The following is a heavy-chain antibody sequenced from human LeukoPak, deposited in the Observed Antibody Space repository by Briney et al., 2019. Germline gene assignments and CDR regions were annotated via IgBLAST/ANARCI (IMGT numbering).Heavy chain of an antibody. J-gene: IGHJ6*03. CDR1: GYTFTSYD. D-gene: IGHD2-15*01. Sequence: GASVKVSCKASGYTFTSYDVNWVRQATGQGLEWMGWMNPNSGNTGYAQKFQSRVTITRNTSISTAYMELSSLRSEDTAVYYCARGHVVVVAAPYYYYYMDVWGKGTTVTVSS. CDR3: ARGHVVVVAAPYYYYYMDV. V-gene: IGHV1-8*03. CDR2: MNPNSGNT.